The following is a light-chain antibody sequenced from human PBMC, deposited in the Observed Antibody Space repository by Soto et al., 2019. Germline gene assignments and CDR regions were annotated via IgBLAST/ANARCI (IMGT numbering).Light chain of an antibody. CDR1: SSNIGARYA. Sequence: QSVLTQPPSLSGAPGQRVTISCTGSSSNIGARYAVQWYQQLPGTAPKLLIYGNINRPSGVPDRFSGSKSGTSASLAITGLQPEDEADYYCQSYDSSLSGVVFGGGTKLTVL. J-gene: IGLJ3*02. V-gene: IGLV1-40*01. CDR3: QSYDSSLSGVV. CDR2: GNI.